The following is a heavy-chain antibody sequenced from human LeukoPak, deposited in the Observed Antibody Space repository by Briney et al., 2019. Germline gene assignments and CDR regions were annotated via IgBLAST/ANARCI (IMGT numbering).Heavy chain of an antibody. D-gene: IGHD3-22*01. CDR2: IYYSGST. J-gene: IGHJ4*02. CDR3: ARHYYDSSGYYPWYFDY. CDR1: GGSISSGDYY. Sequence: SQTLSLTCTVSGGSISSGDYYWSWIRQPPGKGLEWIGYIYYSGSTYYNPSLKSRVTISVDTSKNQFSLKLTSVTAADTAVYYCARHYYDSSGYYPWYFDYWGQGTLVTVSS. V-gene: IGHV4-30-4*08.